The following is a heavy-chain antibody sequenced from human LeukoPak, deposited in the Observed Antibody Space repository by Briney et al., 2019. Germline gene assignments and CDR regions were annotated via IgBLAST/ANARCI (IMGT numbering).Heavy chain of an antibody. CDR2: FDPEDGET. CDR3: ATVFLVRGAPGYYGMDV. V-gene: IGHV1-24*01. CDR1: GYTLTELS. Sequence: GASVKVSCEVSGYTLTELSMHWVRQAPGKGLEWMGGFDPEDGETIYAQKFQGRVTMTEDTSTDTAYMELSSLRSEDTAVYYCATVFLVRGAPGYYGMDVWGQGTAVTVSS. D-gene: IGHD3-10*01. J-gene: IGHJ6*02.